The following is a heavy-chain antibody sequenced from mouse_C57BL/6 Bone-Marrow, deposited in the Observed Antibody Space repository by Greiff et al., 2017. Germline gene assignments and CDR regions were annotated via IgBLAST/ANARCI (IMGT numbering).Heavy chain of an antibody. CDR2: INPSSGYT. J-gene: IGHJ2*01. CDR3: ARLYYYGSTTTN. D-gene: IGHD1-1*01. V-gene: IGHV1-4*01. CDR1: GYTFTSYT. Sequence: QVQLKESGAELARPGASVKMSCKASGYTFTSYTMHWVKQRPGQGLEWIGYINPSSGYTKYNQKFKNKATLTADKSSSTAYMQLSSLTSEDSAVYYCARLYYYGSTTTNWGQGTTLTVSS.